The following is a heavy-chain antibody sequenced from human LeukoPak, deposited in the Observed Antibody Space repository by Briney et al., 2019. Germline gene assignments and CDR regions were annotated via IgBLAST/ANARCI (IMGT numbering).Heavy chain of an antibody. Sequence: GESLKISCKCSGYIFTTYWIGWVRQMPGKGLEWMGIIYPGDSDPRYSPSFQGQVTISADKSISTAYLQWSSLKASDSAMYYCVRHGLGSSWFGFDYWGQGTLVTVSS. D-gene: IGHD6-13*01. V-gene: IGHV5-51*01. CDR3: VRHGLGSSWFGFDY. J-gene: IGHJ4*02. CDR2: IYPGDSDP. CDR1: GYIFTTYW.